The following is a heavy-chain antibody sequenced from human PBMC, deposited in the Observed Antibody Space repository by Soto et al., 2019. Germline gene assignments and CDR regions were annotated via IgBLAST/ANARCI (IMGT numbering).Heavy chain of an antibody. Sequence: QVQLQESGPGLVKPSETLSLTCTVSGGSISSYYWSWIRQPAGKGLEWIGYIYYSESTNYNPSLKSRVTISVDTSKNQFSLKLSSVTAADTAVYYCAGLLFGEANWFDPWGQGTLVTVSS. V-gene: IGHV4-59*01. CDR2: IYYSEST. D-gene: IGHD3-3*01. CDR3: AGLLFGEANWFDP. CDR1: GGSISSYY. J-gene: IGHJ5*02.